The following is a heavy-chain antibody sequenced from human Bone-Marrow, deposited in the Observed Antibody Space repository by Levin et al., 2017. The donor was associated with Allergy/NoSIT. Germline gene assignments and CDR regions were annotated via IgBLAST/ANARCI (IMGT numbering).Heavy chain of an antibody. Sequence: SCAVSGGSISSRNWWSWVRQPPGKGLEWIGEIYHSGSTNYNPSLKSRVTISVDKSKNQFSLKLSSVTAADTAVYYCATEDIVVGGGDAFDIWGQGTMVTVSS. CDR3: ATEDIVVGGGDAFDI. CDR2: IYHSGST. CDR1: GGSISSRNW. J-gene: IGHJ3*02. V-gene: IGHV4-4*02. D-gene: IGHD2-2*01.